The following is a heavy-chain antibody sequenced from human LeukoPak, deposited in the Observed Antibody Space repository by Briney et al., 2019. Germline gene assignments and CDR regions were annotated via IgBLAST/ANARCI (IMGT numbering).Heavy chain of an antibody. CDR1: GGSFSGYY. D-gene: IGHD6-13*01. CDR2: INHSGST. CDR3: ARHKFRQQLAPFDY. V-gene: IGHV4-34*01. Sequence: ASETLSLTCAVYGGSFSGYYWSWIRQPPGKGLEWIGEINHSGSTNYNPSLKSRVTISVDTSKNQFSLKLSSVTAADTAVYYCARHKFRQQLAPFDYWGQGTLVTVSS. J-gene: IGHJ4*02.